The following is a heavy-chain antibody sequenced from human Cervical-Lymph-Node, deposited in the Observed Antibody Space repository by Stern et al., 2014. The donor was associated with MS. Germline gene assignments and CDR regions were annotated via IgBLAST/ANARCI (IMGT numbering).Heavy chain of an antibody. CDR1: GFSLSTTGMC. D-gene: IGHD3-10*01. V-gene: IGHV2-70*01. CDR2: LDWDGDK. CDR3: VRSQTMFRGVTFFDY. J-gene: IGHJ4*02. Sequence: QVPLRESGPALVKPTQTLTLTCSFSGFSLSTTGMCVSWIRQPPGQALEWLALLDWDGDKYYTTSLKNRLTISKDTSKNQVVLTMTNVDPVDTATYYCVRSQTMFRGVTFFDYWGQGTLITVSS.